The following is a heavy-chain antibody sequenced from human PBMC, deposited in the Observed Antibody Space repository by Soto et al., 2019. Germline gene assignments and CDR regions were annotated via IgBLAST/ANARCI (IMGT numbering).Heavy chain of an antibody. Sequence: GGSLRLSCAASGFTFSSYSMNWVRQAPGKGLECVSSISSSSSYIYYADSVKGRFTISRDNAKNSLYLQMNSLRAEDTAVYYCARDNGRRPYCSGGSCYSFDYWGQGTLVTVSS. V-gene: IGHV3-21*01. D-gene: IGHD2-15*01. CDR2: ISSSSSYI. CDR3: ARDNGRRPYCSGGSCYSFDY. J-gene: IGHJ4*02. CDR1: GFTFSSYS.